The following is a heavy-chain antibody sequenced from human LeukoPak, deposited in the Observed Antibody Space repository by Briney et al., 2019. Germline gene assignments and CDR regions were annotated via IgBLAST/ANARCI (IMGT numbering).Heavy chain of an antibody. CDR3: ARDIASDSGSYY. CDR2: IYHGGST. D-gene: IGHD1-26*01. CDR1: GYSISSGYY. Sequence: PSETLSLTCTVSGYSISSGYYWGWIRQPPGKGLEWIGNIYHGGSTYYNPSLKSRVTISLDTSKNQFSLRLSSVTAADTAVYYCARDIASDSGSYYWGQGTLVTVSS. V-gene: IGHV4-38-2*02. J-gene: IGHJ4*02.